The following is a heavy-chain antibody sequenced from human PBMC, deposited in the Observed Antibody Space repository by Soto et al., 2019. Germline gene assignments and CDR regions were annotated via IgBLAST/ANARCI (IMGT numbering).Heavy chain of an antibody. D-gene: IGHD1-1*01. CDR2: IGRSAGRT. Sequence: EVQLLESGGGLVQPGGSLRLSCAASGFTFSSYAMSWVRQAPGKGLEWVSTIGRSAGRTYYADSVKGLFTISRDNSNNTLYLQMNSLRAEDTAVYYCVAAGRLEFDFWGQGTLVTVSS. V-gene: IGHV3-23*01. J-gene: IGHJ4*02. CDR1: GFTFSSYA. CDR3: VAAGRLEFDF.